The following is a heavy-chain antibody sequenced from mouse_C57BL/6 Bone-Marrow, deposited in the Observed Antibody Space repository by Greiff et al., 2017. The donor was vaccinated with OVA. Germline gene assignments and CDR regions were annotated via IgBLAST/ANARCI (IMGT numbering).Heavy chain of an antibody. D-gene: IGHD1-1*01. CDR3: ASTTVVAKDYAMDD. CDR2: ILPGSGST. Sequence: QVQLQQSGAELMKPGASVKLSCKATGYTFTGYWIEWVKQRPGHGLEWIGEILPGSGSTNYNEKFKGKATFTADTSSNTAYMQLSSLTTDDSAIYDCASTTVVAKDYAMDDWGQGTSVTVSS. V-gene: IGHV1-9*01. J-gene: IGHJ4*01. CDR1: GYTFTGYW.